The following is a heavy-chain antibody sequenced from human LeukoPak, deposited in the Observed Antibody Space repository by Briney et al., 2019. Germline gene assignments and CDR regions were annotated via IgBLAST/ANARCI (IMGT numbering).Heavy chain of an antibody. Sequence: ASVKVSCKASGYTFTYRYLHWVRQAPGQALEWMGWITPFNGNTNYAQKFQDRVTITRDRFMSTAYMELSSLRSEDTAMYYCASSLVVPAASPVYYYGMDVWGQGTTVTVSS. J-gene: IGHJ6*02. CDR3: ASSLVVPAASPVYYYGMDV. CDR2: ITPFNGNT. CDR1: GYTFTYRY. D-gene: IGHD2-2*01. V-gene: IGHV1-45*02.